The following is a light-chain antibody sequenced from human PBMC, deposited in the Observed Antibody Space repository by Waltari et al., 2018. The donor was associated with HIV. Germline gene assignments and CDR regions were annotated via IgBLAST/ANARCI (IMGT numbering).Light chain of an antibody. CDR3: GTWDTTLSALV. V-gene: IGLV1-51*01. CDR1: SSNIGSKY. CDR2: DDN. Sequence: QSVLTQPPSVSAAPGQKVTISCSGSSSNIGSKYVPWYQQLPGRAPKLLIYDDNKRPSGIPDRFSGSKSGTSATLGITGLQTGDEADYYCGTWDTTLSALVFGGGTKLTVL. J-gene: IGLJ2*01.